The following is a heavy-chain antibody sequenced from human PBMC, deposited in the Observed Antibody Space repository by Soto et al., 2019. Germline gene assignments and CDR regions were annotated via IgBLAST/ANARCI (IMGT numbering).Heavy chain of an antibody. D-gene: IGHD2-2*01. V-gene: IGHV4-30-2*01. CDR3: ARVVPAARYNPYNWFDP. J-gene: IGHJ5*02. CDR2: IYHSGST. CDR1: GGSISSGGYS. Sequence: SETLSLTCAASGGSISSGGYSWSWIRQPPGKGLEWIGYIYHSGSTYYNPSLKSRVTISVDTSKDQFSLKLSSVTAADTAVYYCARVVPAARYNPYNWFDPWAQGTLVTVSS.